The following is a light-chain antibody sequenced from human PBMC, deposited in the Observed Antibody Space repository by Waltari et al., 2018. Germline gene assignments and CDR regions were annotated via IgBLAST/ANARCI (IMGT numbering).Light chain of an antibody. CDR1: PSVSSN. CDR2: GAY. J-gene: IGKJ2*01. V-gene: IGKV3-15*01. CDR3: QQYNNWPPYT. Sequence: EIVMTQSPATLSVSPGDTASLPCRASPSVSSNLAWYQQKPGQAPRLLIYGAYTRATGIPARFSGSGSGTEFTLTISSLQSEDFAVYYCQQYNNWPPYTFGQGTKLEIK.